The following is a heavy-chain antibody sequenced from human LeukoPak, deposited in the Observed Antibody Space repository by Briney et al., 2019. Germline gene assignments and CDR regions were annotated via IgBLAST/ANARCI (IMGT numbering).Heavy chain of an antibody. V-gene: IGHV3-7*03. J-gene: IGHJ5*01. D-gene: IGHD3-3*01. CDR1: GFTFSTFW. CDR2: INPDGSRE. CDR3: ARPGHPDYDFWSVFS. Sequence: GGSLRLSCVTSGFTFSTFWMNWVRQAPGKGLEWVANINPDGSRERSVDSVKGRITISRDNAKNALYLQMSSLRAEDTAMYYCARPGHPDYDFWSVFSWGQGTLVTVSS.